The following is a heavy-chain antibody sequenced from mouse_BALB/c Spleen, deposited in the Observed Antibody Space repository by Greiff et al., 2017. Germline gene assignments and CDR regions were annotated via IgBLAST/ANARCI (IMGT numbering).Heavy chain of an antibody. CDR2: ISYSGST. CDR1: GCSITSDYA. CDR3: ARNYDYDVWFAY. V-gene: IGHV3-2*02. J-gene: IGHJ3*01. Sequence: EVQLQESGPGLVKPSQSLSLTCTVTGCSITSDYAWNWIRQFPGNKLEWMGYISYSGSTSYNPSLKSRISITRDTSKNQFFLQLNSVTTEDTATYYCARNYDYDVWFAYWGQGTLVTVSA. D-gene: IGHD2-4*01.